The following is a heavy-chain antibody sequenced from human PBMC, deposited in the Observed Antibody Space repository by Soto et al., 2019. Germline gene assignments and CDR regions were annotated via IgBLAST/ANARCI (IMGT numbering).Heavy chain of an antibody. CDR1: CGAIISSSYY. Sequence: SETLSLTCTFSCGAIISSSYYWGWIRQPPGKGLEWIGSIYYSGSTYCNPSLKSRVTISVDTSKNQFSLKLSSVTAADTAVYYCGAIAARGFYWFDPWGQGTLVTVSS. CDR3: GAIAARGFYWFDP. J-gene: IGHJ5*02. CDR2: IYYSGST. D-gene: IGHD6-6*01. V-gene: IGHV4-39*01.